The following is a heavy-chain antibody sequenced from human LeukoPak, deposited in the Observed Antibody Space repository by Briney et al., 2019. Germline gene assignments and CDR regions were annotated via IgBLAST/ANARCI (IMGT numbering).Heavy chain of an antibody. J-gene: IGHJ4*02. V-gene: IGHV1-3*01. Sequence: GASVKVSCKASGYTFTSYAMHWVRQAPGQRLEWMGWINAGYGNTEYSQKFQGRVTITRDTSASTAYMELSSLRSEDTAVYYCARDPRYYDFWSGQPQPTYLDYWGQGTLVTVSS. CDR1: GYTFTSYA. CDR3: ARDPRYYDFWSGQPQPTYLDY. D-gene: IGHD3-3*01. CDR2: INAGYGNT.